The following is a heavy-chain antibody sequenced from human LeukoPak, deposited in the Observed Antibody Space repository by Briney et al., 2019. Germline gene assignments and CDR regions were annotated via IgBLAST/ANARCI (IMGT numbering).Heavy chain of an antibody. J-gene: IGHJ4*02. D-gene: IGHD3-22*01. CDR2: IYYSGST. CDR3: ARRIYYYDSSGSNELLDY. V-gene: IGHV4-39*01. Sequence: PSETLSLTCTVSGGSISSSSYYWGWIRQPPGKGLEWIGSIYYSGSTYYNPSLNSRVTISVDTSKNQFSLKLSSVTAADTAVYYCARRIYYYDSSGSNELLDYWGQGTLVTVSS. CDR1: GGSISSSSYY.